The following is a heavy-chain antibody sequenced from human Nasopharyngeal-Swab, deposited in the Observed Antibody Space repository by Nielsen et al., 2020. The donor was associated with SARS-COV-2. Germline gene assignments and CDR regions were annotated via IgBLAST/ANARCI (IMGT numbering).Heavy chain of an antibody. CDR3: AREVVGGLVDS. J-gene: IGHJ4*02. V-gene: IGHV4-59*12. CDR2: FSYTGIT. CDR1: GGSISSYY. Sequence: SETLSLTCTVSGGSISSYYWSWIRQAPGKGLEWIGYFSYTGITNYNPSLKSRVTISVDMSKNQFSLKLNSVTAADTAVYYCAREVVGGLVDSWGQGTLVTVSS. D-gene: IGHD1-26*01.